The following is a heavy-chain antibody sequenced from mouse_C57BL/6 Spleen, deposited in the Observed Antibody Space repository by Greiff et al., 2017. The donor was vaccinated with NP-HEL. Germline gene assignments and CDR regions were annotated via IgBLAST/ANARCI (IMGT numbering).Heavy chain of an antibody. CDR1: GYTFTSYW. V-gene: IGHV1-55*01. D-gene: IGHD2-4*01. CDR2: IYPGSGST. J-gene: IGHJ2*01. CDR3: ARDDYDVGYCDY. Sequence: VQLQQSGAELVKPGASVKMSCKASGYTFTSYWITWVKQRPGQGLEWIGDIYPGSGSTNYNEKFKSKATLTVDTSSSTAYMQLSSLTSEDSAVYYCARDDYDVGYCDYWGQGTTLTVSS.